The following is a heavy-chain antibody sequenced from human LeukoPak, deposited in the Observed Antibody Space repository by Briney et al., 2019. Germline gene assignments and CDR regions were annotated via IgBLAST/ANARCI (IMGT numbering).Heavy chain of an antibody. CDR2: IIPIFGTA. D-gene: IGHD3-22*01. CDR3: ARDPGAYYYDSSGYYREFQH. J-gene: IGHJ1*01. CDR1: GGTFSSYA. Sequence: SVKVSCKASGGTFSSYAISWVRQAPGQGLEWMGRIIPIFGTANYAQKFQGRVTITADKSTSTAYMELSSLRSEDTAVYYCARDPGAYYYDSSGYYREFQHWGQGTLVTVSS. V-gene: IGHV1-69*06.